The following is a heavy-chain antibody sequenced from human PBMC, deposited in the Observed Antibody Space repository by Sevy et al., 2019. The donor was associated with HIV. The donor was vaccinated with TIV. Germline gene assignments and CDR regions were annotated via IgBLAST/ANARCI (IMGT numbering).Heavy chain of an antibody. Sequence: GGSLRLSCAATGFTFSQYGMEWVRQAPGKGLEWVAFIRYDGSTKYYADSVKGRFTISRDNSKNMLYLQMNSLRAEDTAVYYCARDLPPSATTVAHFDCWGQGTLVTVSS. J-gene: IGHJ4*02. D-gene: IGHD4-17*01. V-gene: IGHV3-30*02. CDR2: IRYDGSTK. CDR3: ARDLPPSATTVAHFDC. CDR1: GFTFSQYG.